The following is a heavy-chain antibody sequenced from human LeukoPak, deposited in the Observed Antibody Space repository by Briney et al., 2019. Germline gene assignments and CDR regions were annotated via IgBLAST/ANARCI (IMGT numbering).Heavy chain of an antibody. CDR2: MNPNSGNT. Sequence: ASVKVSCKASGYTFTSYDINWVRQATGQGLEWMGWMNPNSGNTGYAQKFQGRVTMTRNTSISTAYMELSSLRSEDTAVYYCARLGYCSGGSCYPPVDVWGQGTTVTVSS. CDR3: ARLGYCSGGSCYPPVDV. J-gene: IGHJ6*02. D-gene: IGHD2-15*01. CDR1: GYTFTSYD. V-gene: IGHV1-8*01.